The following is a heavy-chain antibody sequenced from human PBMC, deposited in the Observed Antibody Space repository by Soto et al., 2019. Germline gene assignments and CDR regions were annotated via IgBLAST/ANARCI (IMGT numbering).Heavy chain of an antibody. CDR3: AKFLSNSRGYDY. D-gene: IGHD4-4*01. V-gene: IGHV3-23*01. J-gene: IGHJ4*02. CDR1: GFTFSSYA. Sequence: EVQLLESGGGLVQPGGSLRLSCAASGFTFSSYAMSWVRQAPGKGLEWVSAISGSGGSTYYADSVKGRFTISSDNSKNTLYLQMNSMRAEDTAVYYCAKFLSNSRGYDYWVQGALVTVSS. CDR2: ISGSGGST.